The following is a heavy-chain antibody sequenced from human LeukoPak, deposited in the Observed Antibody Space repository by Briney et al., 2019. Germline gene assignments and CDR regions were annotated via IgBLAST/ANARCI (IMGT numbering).Heavy chain of an antibody. V-gene: IGHV4-31*03. CDR1: SGSISSGGYY. Sequence: SETLSLTCTVSSGSISSGGYYWSWIRQHPGKGLEWIGYIHYSGTTYYNPSLKSRVTISIDTSKNQFSLKLSSVTAADTAVYYCARAFGDCSSTSCSSVGWFDPWGQGTLVTVSP. D-gene: IGHD2-2*01. CDR2: IHYSGTT. J-gene: IGHJ5*02. CDR3: ARAFGDCSSTSCSSVGWFDP.